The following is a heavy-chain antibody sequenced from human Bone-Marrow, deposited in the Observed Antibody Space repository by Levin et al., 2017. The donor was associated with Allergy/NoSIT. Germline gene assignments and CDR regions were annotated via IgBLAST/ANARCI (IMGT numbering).Heavy chain of an antibody. CDR2: TYYRSKWYN. J-gene: IGHJ6*02. V-gene: IGHV6-1*01. CDR1: GDSVSSNSAA. D-gene: IGHD6-19*01. CDR3: ARDSSSGWFNYYYGMDV. Sequence: SQTLSLTCAISGDSVSSNSAAWNWIRQSPSRGLEWLGRTYYRSKWYNDYAVSVKSRITINPDTSKNQFSLQLNSVTPEDTAVYYCARDSSSGWFNYYYGMDVWGQGTTVTVSS.